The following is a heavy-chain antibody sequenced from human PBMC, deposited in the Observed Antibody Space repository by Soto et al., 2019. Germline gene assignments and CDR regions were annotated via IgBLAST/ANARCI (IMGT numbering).Heavy chain of an antibody. CDR2: TYDSGST. CDR3: AREIIPLTTDWYFDL. CDR1: GGSISGGGYY. J-gene: IGHJ2*01. Sequence: QVQLQESGPGLVKPSETLSLTCTVSGGSISGGGYYWSWIRQPPGKGLEWIGYTYDSGSTYYNPSLKSRIRLSLDTSKNLSSLRLTSVTAADTAVYYCAREIIPLTTDWYFDLWGRGTLVTVSS. V-gene: IGHV4-30-4*01. D-gene: IGHD4-17*01.